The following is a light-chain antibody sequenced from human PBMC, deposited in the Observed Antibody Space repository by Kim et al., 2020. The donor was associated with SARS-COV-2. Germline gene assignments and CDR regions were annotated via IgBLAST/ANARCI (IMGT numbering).Light chain of an antibody. J-gene: IGKJ1*01. V-gene: IGKV1-5*03. CDR1: QSISSW. Sequence: ASVGDRVTITCRASQSISSWLAWYQQKPGKAPKLLIYEASTLETGVPSRFSGSGSGTEFTLTINSLQPDDFATYYCQQSNSYSRTFGQGTKVEIK. CDR2: EAS. CDR3: QQSNSYSRT.